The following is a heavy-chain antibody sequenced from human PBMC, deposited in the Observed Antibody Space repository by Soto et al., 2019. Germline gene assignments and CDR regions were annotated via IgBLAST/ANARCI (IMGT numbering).Heavy chain of an antibody. CDR2: IYCSGST. V-gene: IGHV4-59*01. CDR1: GGSISSYY. CDR3: ARAEMWEAAAGYNFDY. D-gene: IGHD6-13*01. Sequence: PSETLSLTCTVSGGSISSYYWSWIRQPPGKGLEWIGYIYCSGSTNYNPSLKSRVTISVDTSKNQFSLKLSSVTAADTAVYYCARAEMWEAAAGYNFDYWGQGTLVTVSS. J-gene: IGHJ4*02.